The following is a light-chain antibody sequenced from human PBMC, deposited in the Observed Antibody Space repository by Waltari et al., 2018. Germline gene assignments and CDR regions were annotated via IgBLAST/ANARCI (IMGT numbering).Light chain of an antibody. Sequence: QSVLTQPPSLSGTPGQRVSISCSGSSSNIGTTYVFWYQQFPGRAPKHLIYLDDSRPSGGPDRFSASNSGSSASLTICGLRPEDEAYYHCAGWDDSLTGVVFGGGTKLTV. CDR2: LDD. CDR3: AGWDDSLTGVV. J-gene: IGLJ2*01. CDR1: SSNIGTTY. V-gene: IGLV1-47*01.